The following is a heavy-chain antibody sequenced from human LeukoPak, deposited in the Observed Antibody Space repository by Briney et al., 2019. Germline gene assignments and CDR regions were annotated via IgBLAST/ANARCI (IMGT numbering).Heavy chain of an antibody. V-gene: IGHV3-53*01. J-gene: IGHJ4*02. CDR3: AKDTGYYYGSGTYYHCDY. CDR1: GFTVSSRY. CDR2: LYSGCNT. D-gene: IGHD3-10*01. Sequence: GGSLRLSCAASGFTVSSRYMSWVRQAPGEGLEWVSVLYSGCNTYYADSVEGRFTVSRDNSMNTLYLQMNSLRAEDTAVYYCAKDTGYYYGSGTYYHCDYWGQGTLVTVSS.